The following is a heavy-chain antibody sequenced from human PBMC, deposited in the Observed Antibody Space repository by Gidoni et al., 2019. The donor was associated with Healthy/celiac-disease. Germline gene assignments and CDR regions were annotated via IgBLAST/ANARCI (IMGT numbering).Heavy chain of an antibody. Sequence: QVQLQESGPGLVKPSQTLSLTCTVSGGSTSSCGYYWSWIRQHPGKGLEWIGYIYYSGSTYYNPSLKSRVTISVDTSKNQFSLKLSSVTAADTAVYYCAGAAVAGAIFDYWGQGTLVTVSS. V-gene: IGHV4-31*03. CDR3: AGAAVAGAIFDY. CDR1: GGSTSSCGYY. D-gene: IGHD6-19*01. J-gene: IGHJ4*02. CDR2: IYYSGST.